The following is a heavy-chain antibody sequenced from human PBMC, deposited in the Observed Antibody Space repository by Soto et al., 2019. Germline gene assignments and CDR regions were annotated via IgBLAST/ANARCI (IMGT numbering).Heavy chain of an antibody. CDR1: GGSISSYF. D-gene: IGHD6-13*01. J-gene: IGHJ4*02. CDR3: AAGEASSRNLAPYYLDF. Sequence: SETLSLTCTVSGGSISSYFWTWIRQPPGKGLEWIGYIHYSGTTSFFPSYNPSLRSRVTISEDTSKNQFSLKLLSVTTADTAVYFCAAGEASSRNLAPYYLDFWGQGTLVTVSS. V-gene: IGHV4-59*01. CDR2: IHYSGTT.